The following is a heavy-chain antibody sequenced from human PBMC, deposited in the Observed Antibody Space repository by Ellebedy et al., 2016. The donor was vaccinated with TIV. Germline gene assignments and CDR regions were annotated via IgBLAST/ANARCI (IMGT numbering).Heavy chain of an antibody. CDR2: ISAYNGNT. CDR1: GYTFTSYG. D-gene: IGHD3-10*01. Sequence: ASVKVSCKASGYTFTSYGISWVRQAPGQGLEWMGWISAYNGNTNYAQKLQGRVTMTTDTSTSTAYMELRSLRSDDTAVYYCARGGLLWFGELPYYYYGMDVWGQGTTVTVSS. J-gene: IGHJ6*02. CDR3: ARGGLLWFGELPYYYYGMDV. V-gene: IGHV1-18*01.